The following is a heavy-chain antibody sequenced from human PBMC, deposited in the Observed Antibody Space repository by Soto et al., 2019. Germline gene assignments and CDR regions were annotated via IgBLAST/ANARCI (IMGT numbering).Heavy chain of an antibody. CDR3: ARDLEGSGSYFTNY. CDR2: ISPHKDDT. CDR1: GYTFSSIG. J-gene: IGHJ4*02. D-gene: IGHD3-10*01. V-gene: IGHV1-18*01. Sequence: ASVKVSCKTSGYTFSSIGISWVRQAPGQGLEWMGWISPHKDDTYYAQRLQGRVTMTTDTSTSTAYMELRSLRSDDTAVYFCARDLEGSGSYFTNYWGQGTLVTVSS.